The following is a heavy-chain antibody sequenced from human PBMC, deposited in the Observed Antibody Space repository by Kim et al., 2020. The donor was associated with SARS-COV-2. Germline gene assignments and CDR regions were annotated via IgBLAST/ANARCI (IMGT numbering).Heavy chain of an antibody. CDR1: GGSVSSGSYY. D-gene: IGHD3-10*01. V-gene: IGHV4-61*01. Sequence: SETLSLTCTVSGGSVSSGSYYWSWIRQPPGKGLKWIGYIYYSGSTNYNPSLKSRVTISVDTSKNQFSLKLSSVTAADTAVYYCARVAGDYYGSGSYYLWGQGTLVTVSS. CDR2: IYYSGST. CDR3: ARVAGDYYGSGSYYL. J-gene: IGHJ4*02.